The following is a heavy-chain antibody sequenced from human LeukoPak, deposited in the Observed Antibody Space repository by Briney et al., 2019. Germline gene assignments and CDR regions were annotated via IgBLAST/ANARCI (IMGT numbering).Heavy chain of an antibody. CDR2: ISGHNDDT. CDR1: GYTFTSYA. J-gene: IGHJ6*03. D-gene: IGHD2-15*01. V-gene: IGHV1-18*01. CDR3: ARAGYCSDGSCYPYYYYYYMDV. Sequence: VASVKVSCKASGYTFTSYAISWVRQAPGQGLEWMGWISGHNDDTNYAQRLQGRVTMTTDTSTSTAYMELRSLRSDDTAVYYCARAGYCSDGSCYPYYYYYYMDVWGKGTTVTVSS.